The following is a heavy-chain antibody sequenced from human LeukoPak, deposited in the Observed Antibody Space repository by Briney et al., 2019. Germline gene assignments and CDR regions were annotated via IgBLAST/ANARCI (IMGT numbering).Heavy chain of an antibody. D-gene: IGHD1-14*01. V-gene: IGHV3-7*01. J-gene: IGHJ3*02. CDR1: GFTFKKYW. CDR3: ARDEYQTNAFDI. Sequence: GGSLRLSCAASGFTFKKYWMNWVRQVPGKGLECLANIKEDGSETYYADSVKGRFTISRDNPKNLLFLQINSLRVEDTAVYYCARDEYQTNAFDIWGQGTMVTVSS. CDR2: IKEDGSET.